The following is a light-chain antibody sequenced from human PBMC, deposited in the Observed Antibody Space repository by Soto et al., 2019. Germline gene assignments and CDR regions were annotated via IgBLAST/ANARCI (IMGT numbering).Light chain of an antibody. CDR2: GAS. V-gene: IGKV3-20*01. CDR1: QSVSSTY. CDR3: QQYGNSRYT. J-gene: IGKJ2*01. Sequence: IVLTQSPGTLSLSPGEGATLSCRASQSVSSTYLAWYQQKPGQAPRLLIYGASFRATGIPDRFSGSGSGSDFTLTISRLEPEDLAVYYCQQYGNSRYTFGQWTKLEIK.